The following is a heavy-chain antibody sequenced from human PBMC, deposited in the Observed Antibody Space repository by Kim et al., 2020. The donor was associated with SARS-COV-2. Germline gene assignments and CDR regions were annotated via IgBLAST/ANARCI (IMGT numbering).Heavy chain of an antibody. CDR2: INAGNGNT. V-gene: IGHV1-3*01. CDR3: ARKGGGTMMRNWYFDL. CDR1: GYTFTSYA. J-gene: IGHJ2*01. Sequence: ASVKVSCKASGYTFTSYAMHWVRQAPGQRLEWMGWINAGNGNTKYSQKFQGRVTITRDTSASTAYMELSSLRSEDTAVYYCARKGGGTMMRNWYFDLWGRGTLVTVSS. D-gene: IGHD3-22*01.